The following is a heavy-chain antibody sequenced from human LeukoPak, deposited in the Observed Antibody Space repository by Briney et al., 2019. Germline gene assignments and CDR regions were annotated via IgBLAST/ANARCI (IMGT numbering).Heavy chain of an antibody. J-gene: IGHJ5*02. V-gene: IGHV1-18*01. Sequence: ASVKVSCKASGYRFSSNGISWVRQARGQGLEWVGWVSTYNSDTNYAPKFQGRVTMTKDTSTSTVYMELRSLRTDDTAVYYCALDNWNEFDPWGQGTLVTVSS. CDR2: VSTYNSDT. D-gene: IGHD1-20*01. CDR1: GYRFSSNG. CDR3: ALDNWNEFDP.